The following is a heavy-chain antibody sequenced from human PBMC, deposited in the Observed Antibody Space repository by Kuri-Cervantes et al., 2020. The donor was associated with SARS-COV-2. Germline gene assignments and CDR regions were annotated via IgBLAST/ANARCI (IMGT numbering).Heavy chain of an antibody. CDR2: VYYSGST. Sequence: GSLRLSCTVSGGSISSSSYYWGWIRQPPGKGLEWIGSVYYSGSTYYNPSLKSRVTISVDTSKNQFTLKLSSVTAADTAVYYCARQMMSSITIFGVVITRNWFDPWGQGTLVTVSS. J-gene: IGHJ5*02. V-gene: IGHV4-39*01. D-gene: IGHD3-3*01. CDR3: ARQMMSSITIFGVVITRNWFDP. CDR1: GGSISSSSYY.